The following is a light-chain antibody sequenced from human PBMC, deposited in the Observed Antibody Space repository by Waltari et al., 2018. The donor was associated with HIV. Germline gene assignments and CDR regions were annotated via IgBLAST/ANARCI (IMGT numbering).Light chain of an antibody. CDR3: LLALRGPRV. J-gene: IGLJ2*01. CDR2: DTS. V-gene: IGLV7-46*01. Sequence: QAVVTQEPSLTVAPGGTVTLTCAPSAGDVTSAHYPSWFQLKPGQAPRTLIYDTSDRHSSTPARFSGSLLGGKAALTLSGAQPDDEADYFCLLALRGPRVFGEGTRLTVL. CDR1: AGDVTSAHY.